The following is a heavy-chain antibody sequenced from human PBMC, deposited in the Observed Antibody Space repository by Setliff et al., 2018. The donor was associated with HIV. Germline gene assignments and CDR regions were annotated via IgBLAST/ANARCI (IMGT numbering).Heavy chain of an antibody. J-gene: IGHJ4*02. Sequence: PSETLSLTCTVSGGSISSYYWSWIRQPPGKGLEWIGYIYTSGSINYNPSLKSRVTISVDTSKNQFSLKLTSVTAADTAVYYCARDEPKNTEAAPGYWGQGTLVTVSS. CDR3: ARDEPKNTEAAPGY. D-gene: IGHD6-6*01. V-gene: IGHV4-59*01. CDR1: GGSISSYY. CDR2: IYTSGSI.